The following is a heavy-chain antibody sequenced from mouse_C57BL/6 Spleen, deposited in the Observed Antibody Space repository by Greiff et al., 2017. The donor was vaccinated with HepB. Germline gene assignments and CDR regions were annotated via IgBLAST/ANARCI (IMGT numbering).Heavy chain of an antibody. Sequence: VQLQQSGPELVKPGASVKISCKASGYSFTGYYMNWVKQSPEKSLEWIGEINPSTGGTTYNQKFKAKATLTVDKSSSTAYMQLKSLTSEDSAVYYCARDGYGDYWGQGTTLTVSS. D-gene: IGHD2-2*01. CDR2: INPSTGGT. J-gene: IGHJ2*01. CDR3: ARDGYGDY. CDR1: GYSFTGYY. V-gene: IGHV1-42*01.